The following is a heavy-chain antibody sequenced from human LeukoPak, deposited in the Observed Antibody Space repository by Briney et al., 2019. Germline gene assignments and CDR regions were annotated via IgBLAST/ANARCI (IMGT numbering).Heavy chain of an antibody. CDR1: GFTFSSYE. CDR2: IKQDGSEK. D-gene: IGHD2-15*01. V-gene: IGHV3-7*01. J-gene: IGHJ4*02. CDR3: ASTPNGVAAIYFDY. Sequence: GGSLRLSCAASGFTFSSYEMNWVRQAPGKGLEWVANIKQDGSEKYYVDSVKGRFTISRDNAKNSLYLQMNSLRAEDTAVYYCASTPNGVAAIYFDYWGQGTLVTVYS.